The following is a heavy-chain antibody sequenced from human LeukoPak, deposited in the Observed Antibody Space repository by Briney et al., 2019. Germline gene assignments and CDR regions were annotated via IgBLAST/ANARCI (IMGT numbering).Heavy chain of an antibody. Sequence: GASVKVSCKASGGTFSSYAIRGVRQAPGQGLEWMGRIIPILGIANYAQKFQGRVTITADKSTSTAYMELSSLRSEDTAVYYCARDVGLAGPFDYWGQGTLVTVSS. CDR3: ARDVGLAGPFDY. D-gene: IGHD3/OR15-3a*01. V-gene: IGHV1-69*04. CDR2: IIPILGIA. J-gene: IGHJ4*02. CDR1: GGTFSSYA.